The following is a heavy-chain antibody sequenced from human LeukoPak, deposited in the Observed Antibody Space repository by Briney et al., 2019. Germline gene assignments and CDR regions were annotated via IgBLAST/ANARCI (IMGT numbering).Heavy chain of an antibody. V-gene: IGHV3-21*01. D-gene: IGHD1-7*01. J-gene: IGHJ6*02. CDR2: ISTTSSYI. Sequence: PGGSLRLSCADSAFIFSSYSINWVRQAPGKGLEWVAPISTTSSYIYYADSVKGRFTISRDNAKNSLYLQMNSLRAEDTAVYYCARDTPTGTTEYYYYGMDVWGQGTTVTVSS. CDR3: ARDTPTGTTEYYYYGMDV. CDR1: AFIFSSYS.